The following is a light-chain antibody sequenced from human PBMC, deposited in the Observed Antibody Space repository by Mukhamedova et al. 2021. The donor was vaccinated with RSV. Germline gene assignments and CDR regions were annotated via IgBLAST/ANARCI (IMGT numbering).Light chain of an antibody. CDR2: AAS. Sequence: WYQRRVHGKAPQILIYAASTLQSGVPSRFSGSGSGTDFTLTITNLQPEDFATYYCQQSYSVPPYTFGQGTKVEIK. V-gene: IGKV1-39*01. J-gene: IGKJ2*01. CDR3: QQSYSVPPYT.